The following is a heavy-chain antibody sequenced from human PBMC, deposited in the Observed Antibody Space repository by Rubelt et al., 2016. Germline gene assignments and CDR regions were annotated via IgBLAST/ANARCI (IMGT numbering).Heavy chain of an antibody. V-gene: IGHV4-34*01. CDR1: GGSFSGYY. J-gene: IGHJ4*02. Sequence: QVQLQQWGAGLLKPSETLSLTCAVYGGSFSGYYWSWIRQPPGKGLEWIGEINHSGSTNYNPSLKIRVTLSADTSRDQFSLKLSSVTAADTAVYYCARDSLYGDYLFDYWGQGTLGTVSS. CDR3: ARDSLYGDYLFDY. CDR2: INHSGST. D-gene: IGHD4-17*01.